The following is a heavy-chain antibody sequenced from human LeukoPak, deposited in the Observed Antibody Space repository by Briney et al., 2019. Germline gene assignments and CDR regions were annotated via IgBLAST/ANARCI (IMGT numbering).Heavy chain of an antibody. Sequence: KPSETLPLTCAVYGGSFSGYYWSWIRQPPGKGLEWIGEINHSGSTNYNPSLKSRVTISVDTSKNQFSLKLSSVTAADTAVYYCARGRIQLWRRYWFDPWGQGTLVTVSS. V-gene: IGHV4-34*01. CDR1: GGSFSGYY. D-gene: IGHD5-18*01. CDR3: ARGRIQLWRRYWFDP. CDR2: INHSGST. J-gene: IGHJ5*02.